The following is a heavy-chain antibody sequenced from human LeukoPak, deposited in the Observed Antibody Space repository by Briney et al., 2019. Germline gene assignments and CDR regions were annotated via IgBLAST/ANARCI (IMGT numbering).Heavy chain of an antibody. CDR1: GFTFSSYA. Sequence: GGSLRLSCAASGFTFSSYAMHWVRQAPGKGLEWVAVISYDGSNKYYADSVKGRFTISRDNSKNTLYLQMNSRRSDDTAVYYCARAESGSSWYRTHSSGWYYFDYWGQGTLVTVSS. CDR2: ISYDGSNK. V-gene: IGHV3-30-3*01. J-gene: IGHJ4*02. CDR3: ARAESGSSWYRTHSSGWYYFDY. D-gene: IGHD6-19*01.